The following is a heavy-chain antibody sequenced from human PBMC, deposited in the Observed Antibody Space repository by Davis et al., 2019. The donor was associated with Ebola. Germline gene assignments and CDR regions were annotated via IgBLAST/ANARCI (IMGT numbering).Heavy chain of an antibody. Sequence: ASVKVSCKASGYTFSSYVISWVRQAPGQGLEWMGWISAYNRTTNYAQKLQGRVTMTTDKSTSTAYLELRSLRSDDTAVYYCARGRTTRAPYGGVNDDTFDIWGRGTMVTVSS. D-gene: IGHD4-17*01. CDR3: ARGRTTRAPYGGVNDDTFDI. CDR1: GYTFSSYV. J-gene: IGHJ3*02. CDR2: ISAYNRTT. V-gene: IGHV1-18*01.